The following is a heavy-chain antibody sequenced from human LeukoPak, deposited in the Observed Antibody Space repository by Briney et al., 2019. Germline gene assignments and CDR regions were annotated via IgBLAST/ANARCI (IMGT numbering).Heavy chain of an antibody. Sequence: GGSLRLSCAASGFTFSSYEMNWVRQAPGKGLEWVSYIRSSGSTIYYADSVKGRFTISRDNAKNSLYLQMNSLRAEDTAVYYCARDGGVRGPVYYYYGMDVWGQGTTVTVSS. J-gene: IGHJ6*02. CDR1: GFTFSSYE. D-gene: IGHD3-10*01. V-gene: IGHV3-48*03. CDR3: ARDGGVRGPVYYYYGMDV. CDR2: IRSSGSTI.